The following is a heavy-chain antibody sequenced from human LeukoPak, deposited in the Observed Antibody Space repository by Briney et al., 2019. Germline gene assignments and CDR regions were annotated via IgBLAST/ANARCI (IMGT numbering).Heavy chain of an antibody. CDR2: IYTSGST. CDR1: GGSISSGSYY. Sequence: SETQSLTCTVSGGSISSGSYYWSWIRQPAGKGLEWIGRIYTSGSTNYNPSLKSRVTISVDTSKNQFSLKLSSVTAADTAVYYCARGEYSSSRGYLFDPWGQGTLVTVSS. J-gene: IGHJ5*02. CDR3: ARGEYSSSRGYLFDP. V-gene: IGHV4-61*02. D-gene: IGHD6-13*01.